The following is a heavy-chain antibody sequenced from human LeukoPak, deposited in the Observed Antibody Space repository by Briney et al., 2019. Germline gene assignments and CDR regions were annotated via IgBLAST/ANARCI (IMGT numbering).Heavy chain of an antibody. Sequence: SETLSLTSTVSGGSISSSSYYWGWIRQPPGKGLEWIGSIYYSGSTYYNPSLKSRVTISVGTSKNQFSLKLSSVTAADTAVYYCASLLWFGELSPVNWFDPWGQGTLVTVSS. CDR2: IYYSGST. D-gene: IGHD3-10*01. CDR1: GGSISSSSYY. V-gene: IGHV4-39*01. J-gene: IGHJ5*02. CDR3: ASLLWFGELSPVNWFDP.